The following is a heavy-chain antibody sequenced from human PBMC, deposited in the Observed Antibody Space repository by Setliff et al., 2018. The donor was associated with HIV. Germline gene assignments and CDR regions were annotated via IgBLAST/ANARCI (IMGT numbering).Heavy chain of an antibody. CDR2: IYYSGST. J-gene: IGHJ4*02. V-gene: IGHV4-59*01. Sequence: SETLSLTCTVSGGSISSYYWSWMRQPPGKGLEWIGHIYYSGSTNYNPSLKSRVTISVDTSRNQFSLNLSSVTAADTAVYYCARGLSFYDPGGFDYWGQGTPVTVS. D-gene: IGHD3-22*01. CDR1: GGSISSYY. CDR3: ARGLSFYDPGGFDY.